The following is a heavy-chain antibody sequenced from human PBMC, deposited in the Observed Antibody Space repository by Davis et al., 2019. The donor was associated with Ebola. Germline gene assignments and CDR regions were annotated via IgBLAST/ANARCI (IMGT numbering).Heavy chain of an antibody. CDR3: ARDTSVVPVYYYMDV. V-gene: IGHV1-18*01. Sequence: ASVKVSCKASGYSFINYGISWVRQAPGQGPEWMGRISAYNGNTNYAQQLQDRVTLTTDTSTSTAYMELRSLRSDDTAVYYCARDTSVVPVYYYMDVWGKGTTVTVSS. CDR1: GYSFINYG. CDR2: ISAYNGNT. D-gene: IGHD2-2*01. J-gene: IGHJ6*03.